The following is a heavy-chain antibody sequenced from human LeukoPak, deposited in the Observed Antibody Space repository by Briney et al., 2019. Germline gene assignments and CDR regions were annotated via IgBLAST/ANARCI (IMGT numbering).Heavy chain of an antibody. Sequence: GASVKVSCKASGYTFTGYYMHWVRQAPGQGLEWMGWINPNSGATNYAQKFQGRVTMTRDTSISTAYMEVSRLSSDDTAVFYCAREGSGYPYWGQGTLVTVSS. CDR1: GYTFTGYY. V-gene: IGHV1-2*02. D-gene: IGHD3-22*01. CDR3: AREGSGYPY. CDR2: INPNSGAT. J-gene: IGHJ4*02.